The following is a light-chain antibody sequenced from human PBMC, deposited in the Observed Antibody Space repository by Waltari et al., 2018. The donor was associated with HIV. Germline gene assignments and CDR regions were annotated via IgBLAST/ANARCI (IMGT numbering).Light chain of an antibody. CDR3: QAWGSSTSGV. CDR1: DLRDKY. CDR2: QDN. J-gene: IGLJ2*01. V-gene: IGLV3-1*01. Sequence: SYDVTQPPSVAVSPGETASITCSGSDLRDKYTSWHQQKPGQYPLLVIYQDNKRPSSIPERFSGSSSGHRATLTISGTLPVDEADYYCQAWGSSTSGVFGRGTKLTVL.